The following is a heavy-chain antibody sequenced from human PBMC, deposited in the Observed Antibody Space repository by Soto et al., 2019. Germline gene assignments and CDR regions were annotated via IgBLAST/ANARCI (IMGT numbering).Heavy chain of an antibody. CDR1: GAYIRSYY. V-gene: IGHV4-59*01. J-gene: IGHJ4*02. Sequence: QVQLQESGPGLVRPSETLSLTCTVSGAYIRSYYWSWIRQPPGKGLEWIGFIHHSGSTNYNPSLKSRLTMSLDTSKNQFSLKLSSVTAADTAVYYCTRGDSSSWRPLFDYWGQGTLVTVSS. CDR2: IHHSGST. D-gene: IGHD6-13*01. CDR3: TRGDSSSWRPLFDY.